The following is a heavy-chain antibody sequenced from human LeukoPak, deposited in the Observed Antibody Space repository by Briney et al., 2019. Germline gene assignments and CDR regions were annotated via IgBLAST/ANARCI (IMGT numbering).Heavy chain of an antibody. V-gene: IGHV3-33*01. CDR2: IWYDGSDK. CDR3: ARGTAMGLIYFDY. J-gene: IGHJ4*02. D-gene: IGHD5-18*01. CDR1: GFTFRNYG. Sequence: PGGSLRLSCAASGFTFRNYGLHWVRQAPGKGLEWVAVIWYDGSDKFEADSVKGRFIISRDSSKNTLYLEMNSLRADDTAVYYCARGTAMGLIYFDYWGQGTLVTVSS.